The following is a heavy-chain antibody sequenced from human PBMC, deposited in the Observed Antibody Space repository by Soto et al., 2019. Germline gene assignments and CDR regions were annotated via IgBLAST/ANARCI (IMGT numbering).Heavy chain of an antibody. Sequence: ASVKVSCKASGGTFSSYTISWVRQAPGQGLEWMGWISAFNGNTYYAQKLQGRVTMTTDTSTSTAYMELRSLRSDDTAVYYCARSILWFGELFYYFDYWGQGTLVTVSS. J-gene: IGHJ4*02. CDR1: GGTFSSYT. CDR3: ARSILWFGELFYYFDY. CDR2: ISAFNGNT. V-gene: IGHV1-18*01. D-gene: IGHD3-10*01.